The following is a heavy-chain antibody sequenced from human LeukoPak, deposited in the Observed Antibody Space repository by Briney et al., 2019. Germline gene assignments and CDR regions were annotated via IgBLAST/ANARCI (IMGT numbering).Heavy chain of an antibody. CDR3: ARGSTSDY. V-gene: IGHV4-34*01. Sequence: SETLSLTCAVYGGSFSGYYCSWLRPPPGKGLEWIGEINHSASTNYNPSLKSRVTISVDTSKNQFSLKLSTVTAEDTAVYYCARGSTSDYWGQGTLVTVSS. J-gene: IGHJ4*02. CDR1: GGSFSGYY. CDR2: INHSAST. D-gene: IGHD1-1*01.